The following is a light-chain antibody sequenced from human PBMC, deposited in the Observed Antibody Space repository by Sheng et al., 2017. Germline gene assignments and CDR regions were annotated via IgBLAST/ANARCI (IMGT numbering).Light chain of an antibody. J-gene: IGKJ1*01. CDR3: QQYSSYWT. CDR2: KAS. CDR1: QSISSW. Sequence: DIQMTQSPSTLSVSVGDRVTITCRASQSISSWLAWYQQKPGKAPNLLIYKASSLESGVPSRFSGSGSGTEFTLTISSLQPDDFATYYCQQYSSYWTFGQGTKVEIK. V-gene: IGKV1-5*03.